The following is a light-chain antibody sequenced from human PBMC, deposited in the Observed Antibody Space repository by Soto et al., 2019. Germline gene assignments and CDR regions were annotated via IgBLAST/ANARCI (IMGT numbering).Light chain of an antibody. CDR3: DAWDDSLYGAV. CDR1: SSNIGANP. Sequence: QSVLTQPPSASGTPGQSVTISCSGSSSNIGANPINWYQQLPGTAPKLLIYNNDQRPSGVPDRFSASKSGTSASLAISGLQSEDEADYYCDAWDDSLYGAVLGGGTKLTVL. V-gene: IGLV1-44*01. CDR2: NND. J-gene: IGLJ2*01.